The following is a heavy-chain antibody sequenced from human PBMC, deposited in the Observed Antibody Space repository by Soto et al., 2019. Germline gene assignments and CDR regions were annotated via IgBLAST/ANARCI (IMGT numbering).Heavy chain of an antibody. Sequence: ASVKVSCKASGYTFTSYGISWVRQAPGQGLEWMGGIIPIFGTANYAQKFQGRVTITADESTSTAYMELSSLRSEDTAVYYCASQHSPAMSGSSWSDYWG. CDR1: GYTFTSYG. CDR2: IIPIFGTA. V-gene: IGHV1-69*13. J-gene: IGHJ4*01. CDR3: ASQHSPAMSGSSWSDY. D-gene: IGHD6-13*01.